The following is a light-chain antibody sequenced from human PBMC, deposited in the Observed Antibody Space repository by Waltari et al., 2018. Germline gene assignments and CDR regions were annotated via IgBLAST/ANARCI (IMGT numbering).Light chain of an antibody. Sequence: QSVLTQPPSASGTPGQRVTIPCSGSSSNIGSNTANWYQQLPGTAPKLLSYNNDQRPSGVPDRFSGSKSGTSASLAISGLQSEDEADYYCAAWDDSLNGWVFGGGTKLTVL. V-gene: IGLV1-44*01. J-gene: IGLJ3*02. CDR1: SSNIGSNT. CDR3: AAWDDSLNGWV. CDR2: NND.